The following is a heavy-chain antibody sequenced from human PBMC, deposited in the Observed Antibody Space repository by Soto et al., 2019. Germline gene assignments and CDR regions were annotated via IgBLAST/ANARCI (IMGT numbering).Heavy chain of an antibody. CDR1: GFTFSGSA. J-gene: IGHJ6*02. CDR2: IRSKANSYAT. Sequence: EVQLVESGGGLVQPGGSLKLSCAASGFTFSGSAMHWVRQASGKGLEWVGRIRSKANSYATAYAASVKGRFTISRDDSKDTAYLQMNSLETEDTDVYYCTRPTGYGSGSYSMDVWGQGTTVTVSS. CDR3: TRPTGYGSGSYSMDV. V-gene: IGHV3-73*02. D-gene: IGHD3-10*01.